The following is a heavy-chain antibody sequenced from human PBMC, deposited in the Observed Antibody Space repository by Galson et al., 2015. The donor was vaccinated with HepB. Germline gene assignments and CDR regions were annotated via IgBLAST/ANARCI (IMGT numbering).Heavy chain of an antibody. V-gene: IGHV3-72*01. CDR3: TRCKVGDADSSDI. J-gene: IGHJ3*02. Sequence: SLRLSCAASGFSFSDHYMDWVRQAPGKGLEWVGRTRNKVNSYTTEYAASVKGRFTISRDDSKKSMYLQMNSLKTEDTAVYYCTRCKVGDADSSDIWGQGTMVTVSS. CDR1: GFSFSDHY. CDR2: TRNKVNSYTT. D-gene: IGHD1-26*01.